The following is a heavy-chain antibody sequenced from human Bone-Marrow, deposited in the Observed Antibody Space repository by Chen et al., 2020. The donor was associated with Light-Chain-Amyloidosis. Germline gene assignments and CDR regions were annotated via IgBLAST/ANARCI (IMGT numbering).Heavy chain of an antibody. Sequence: EVKLVETGGGVIQPGGSLRLSCAASGSSVSGKDRPGVRQAPGWGREWVSLIYSVGITFYSESLSGLFTISRDISKNTLILQMSSLRADYTAVYYCAFRSRDCFSGGPCYGDAFNVWGQGTVVTVSS. CDR2: IYSVGIT. V-gene: IGHV3-53*02. J-gene: IGHJ3*01. CDR3: AFRSRDCFSGGPCYGDAFNV. CDR1: GSSVSGKD. D-gene: IGHD2-21*02.